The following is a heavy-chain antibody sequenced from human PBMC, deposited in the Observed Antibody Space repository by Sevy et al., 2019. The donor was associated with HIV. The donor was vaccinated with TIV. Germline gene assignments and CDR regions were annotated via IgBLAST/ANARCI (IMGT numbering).Heavy chain of an antibody. J-gene: IGHJ6*02. V-gene: IGHV3-21*01. CDR1: GFTFSSYS. CDR2: ISSSSSYI. CDR3: ARETPNRWFGELMARDYYYGMDV. Sequence: GGSLRLSCAASGFTFSSYSMNWVRQAPGKGLEWVSSISSSSSYIYYADSVKGRFTISRDNAKNSLYLQMNSLRAEDTAVYYCARETPNRWFGELMARDYYYGMDVWGQGTTVTVSS. D-gene: IGHD3-10*01.